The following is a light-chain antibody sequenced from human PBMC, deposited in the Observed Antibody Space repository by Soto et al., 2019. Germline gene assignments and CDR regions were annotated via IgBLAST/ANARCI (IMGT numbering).Light chain of an antibody. CDR2: GNT. Sequence: QSVLTQPPSVSGAPGQRVTSSCTGSSSSIGAGYDVHWYQQRPGTAPKLLIFGNTNRTSGVPDRFSGSKSGTSASLAITGLQAEDEGDYYCQSYDRTLSARYVFGTGTKVTV. CDR3: QSYDRTLSARYV. V-gene: IGLV1-40*01. J-gene: IGLJ1*01. CDR1: SSSIGAGYD.